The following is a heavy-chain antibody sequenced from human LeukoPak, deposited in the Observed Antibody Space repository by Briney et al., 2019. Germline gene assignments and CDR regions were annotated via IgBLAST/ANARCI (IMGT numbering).Heavy chain of an antibody. V-gene: IGHV3-23*01. CDR1: GFTFSSYE. J-gene: IGHJ5*02. Sequence: PGGSLRLSCAASGFTFSSYELNWVRQAPGKGLEWVSAISGSGGSTYYADSVKGRFTISRDNSKNTLYLQMNSLRAEDTAVYYCTQLGRIAVAGRPWGQGTLVTVSS. CDR2: ISGSGGST. CDR3: TQLGRIAVAGRP. D-gene: IGHD6-19*01.